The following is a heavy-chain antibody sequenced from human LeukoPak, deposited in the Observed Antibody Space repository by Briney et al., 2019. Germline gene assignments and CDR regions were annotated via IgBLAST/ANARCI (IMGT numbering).Heavy chain of an antibody. Sequence: GASVKVSCKASGYTFTGYHMHWVRQAPGQGLEWMGRINPNSGDTNYAQKFQGRVTMTRDTSISTAYMELSSLRSDDTAVYYCTRETGSYHGNDYWGQGTLVTVSS. J-gene: IGHJ4*02. D-gene: IGHD1-26*01. CDR3: TRETGSYHGNDY. CDR2: INPNSGDT. CDR1: GYTFTGYH. V-gene: IGHV1-2*06.